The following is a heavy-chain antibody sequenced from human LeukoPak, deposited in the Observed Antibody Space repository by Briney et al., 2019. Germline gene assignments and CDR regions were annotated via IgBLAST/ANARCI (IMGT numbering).Heavy chain of an antibody. CDR2: ISSSSSYI. CDR1: GFTFSSYS. J-gene: IGHJ2*01. D-gene: IGHD3-3*01. CDR3: ASNLAYYDFWSGPVRLDYWYFDL. Sequence: PGGSLRLSCAASGFTFSSYSMNWVRQAPGKGLEWVSSISSSSSYIYYADSVKGRFTISRDNAKNSLYLQMNSLRAEDTAVYHSASNLAYYDFWSGPVRLDYWYFDLWGRGTLVTVSS. V-gene: IGHV3-21*01.